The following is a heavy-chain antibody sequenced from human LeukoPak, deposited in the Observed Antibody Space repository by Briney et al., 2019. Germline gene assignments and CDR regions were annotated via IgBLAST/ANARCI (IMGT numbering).Heavy chain of an antibody. V-gene: IGHV4-59*01. Sequence: PSETLSLTCTVSGGSISSYYWSWIRQPPGKGLEWIGYIYYSGSTNYNPSLKSRVTISVDTSKNQFSLKLSSVTAADTAVYYCARVLKNYYDSSGYCGYWGQGTLVTVSS. CDR1: GGSISSYY. CDR3: ARVLKNYYDSSGYCGY. D-gene: IGHD3-22*01. CDR2: IYYSGST. J-gene: IGHJ4*02.